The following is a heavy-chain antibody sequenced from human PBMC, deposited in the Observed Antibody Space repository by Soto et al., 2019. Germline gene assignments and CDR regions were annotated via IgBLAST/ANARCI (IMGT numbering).Heavy chain of an antibody. CDR1: GGTFSSYA. Sequence: SVKVSCKASGGTFSSYAISWVGQAPGQGLEWMGGIIPIFGTANYAQKFQGRVTITADESTSTAYMELSSLRSEGTAVYYCARSLRSTMMVVVIDVAFDIWGQGTLVTLSS. CDR3: ARSLRSTMMVVVIDVAFDI. CDR2: IIPIFGTA. V-gene: IGHV1-69*13. J-gene: IGHJ3*02. D-gene: IGHD3-22*01.